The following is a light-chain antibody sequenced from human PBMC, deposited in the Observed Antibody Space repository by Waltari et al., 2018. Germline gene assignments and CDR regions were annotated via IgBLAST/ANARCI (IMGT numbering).Light chain of an antibody. J-gene: IGLJ1*01. V-gene: IGLV2-14*01. Sequence: QSALTQPASVSGSPGQSITISCTGTSSDVGGYHYVSWYQQHPGTAPKLMIYDVSKRPSGVSNRFAGSKAGNTASLTISGLQAEDEADYYCSSYTSSSTYVFGTGTKVTVL. CDR2: DVS. CDR3: SSYTSSSTYV. CDR1: SSDVGGYHY.